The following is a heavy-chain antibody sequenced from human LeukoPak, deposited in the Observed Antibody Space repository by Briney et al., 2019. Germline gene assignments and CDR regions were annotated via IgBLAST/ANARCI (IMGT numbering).Heavy chain of an antibody. V-gene: IGHV1-8*01. CDR2: MNPNSANT. J-gene: IGHJ4*02. Sequence: ASLKVSCTASGYTFTSYDINWVRQATGQGLEWMGWMNPNSANTGYAQKIQGRVTMTRNTSISTAYMELSSLRSEDTAVYYCARSTGYYYDSRNDYWGQGTLVTVSS. CDR3: ARSTGYYYDSRNDY. CDR1: GYTFTSYD. D-gene: IGHD3-22*01.